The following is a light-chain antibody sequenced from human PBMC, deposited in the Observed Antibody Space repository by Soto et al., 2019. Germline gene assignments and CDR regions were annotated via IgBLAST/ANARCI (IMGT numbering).Light chain of an antibody. CDR2: DVS. CDR1: SSDVGGYNY. V-gene: IGLV2-14*03. J-gene: IGLJ1*01. CDR3: NSYTTSNTRQIV. Sequence: QSVLTQPASVSWSPGQSITISCTCTSSDVGGYNYVSWYQHHPGKAPKLIIYDVSNRPSGVSIRFSGSKSDNTASLTISGLQPEDEADYHCNSYTTSNTRQIVFGTGTKVTVL.